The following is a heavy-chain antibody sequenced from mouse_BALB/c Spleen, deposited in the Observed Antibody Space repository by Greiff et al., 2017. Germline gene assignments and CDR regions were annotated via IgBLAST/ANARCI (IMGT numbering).Heavy chain of an antibody. CDR1: GFTFSSYA. CDR3: ARLVTTGY. Sequence: DVKLVESGGGLVKPGGSLKLSCAASGFTFSSYAMSWVRQTPEKRLEWVASISSGGSTYYPDSVKGRFTISRDNARNILYLQMSSLRSEDTAMYYCARLVTTGYWGQGTTLTVSS. V-gene: IGHV5-6-5*01. CDR2: ISSGGST. D-gene: IGHD2-12*01. J-gene: IGHJ2*01.